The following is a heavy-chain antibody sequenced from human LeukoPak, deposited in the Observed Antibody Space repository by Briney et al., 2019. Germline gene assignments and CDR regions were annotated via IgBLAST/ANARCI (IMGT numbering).Heavy chain of an antibody. D-gene: IGHD1-7*01. CDR1: GYSFTDYY. CDR3: ARSNWNYDLPGYYFDY. Sequence: ASVKVSCKTSGYSFTDYYMHWVRQAPGQGLEWMGWLNPDSAGTNYAQRFQGRVTMTRDPSISTAYMELSRLKSDDTAVYYCARSNWNYDLPGYYFDYWGQGTLVTVSS. CDR2: LNPDSAGT. V-gene: IGHV1-2*02. J-gene: IGHJ4*02.